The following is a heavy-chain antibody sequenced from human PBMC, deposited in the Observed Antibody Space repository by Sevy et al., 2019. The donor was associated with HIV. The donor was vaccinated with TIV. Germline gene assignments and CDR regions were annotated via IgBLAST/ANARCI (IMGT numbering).Heavy chain of an antibody. J-gene: IGHJ4*02. Sequence: GGSLRLSCAASGFTFSSYAMSWVRQAPGKGLEWVSAISGSGGSTYYADSVKGRFTISRENSKNTLYLQMSSLRAEDTAVYYCAKDADSSGWLPFDYWGQGTLVTVSS. V-gene: IGHV3-23*01. D-gene: IGHD6-19*01. CDR3: AKDADSSGWLPFDY. CDR1: GFTFSSYA. CDR2: ISGSGGST.